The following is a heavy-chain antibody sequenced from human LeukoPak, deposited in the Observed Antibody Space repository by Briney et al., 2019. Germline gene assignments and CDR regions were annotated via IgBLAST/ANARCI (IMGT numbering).Heavy chain of an antibody. CDR1: GYTFTSYG. D-gene: IGHD3-3*01. V-gene: IGHV1-46*01. Sequence: GASVKVSCKASGYTFTSYGISWVRQAPGQGLEWMGIINPSGGSTSYAQKFQGRVTMTRDTSTSTVYMELSSLRSEDTAVYYCARDQGDLFGVATYAFDIWGQGTMVTVSS. J-gene: IGHJ3*02. CDR3: ARDQGDLFGVATYAFDI. CDR2: INPSGGST.